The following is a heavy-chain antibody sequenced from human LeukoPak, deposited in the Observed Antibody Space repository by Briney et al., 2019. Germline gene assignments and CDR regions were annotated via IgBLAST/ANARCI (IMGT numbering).Heavy chain of an antibody. J-gene: IGHJ4*02. D-gene: IGHD3-10*01. Sequence: QTGGSLRLSCAASGFTFSTYEMTWVRQAPGRGLEWVSAISGSAARTFYADSVKGRFTISRDNSKNTPSLQMNSLRAEDTAVYYCGRRGPGSPESGKYYFDYWGQGTLVTVSS. CDR2: ISGSAART. CDR1: GFTFSTYE. CDR3: GRRGPGSPESGKYYFDY. V-gene: IGHV3-23*01.